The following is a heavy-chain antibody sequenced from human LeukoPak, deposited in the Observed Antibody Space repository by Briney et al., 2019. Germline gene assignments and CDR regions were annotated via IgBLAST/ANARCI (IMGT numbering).Heavy chain of an antibody. D-gene: IGHD6-19*01. J-gene: IGHJ4*02. CDR2: ISYDGSNK. CDR3: AKDSSAIAVAAAYYFDY. Sequence: PGGSLRLSCAASGFTFSSYGMHWVRQAPGKGLEWVAVISYDGSNKYYADSVKGRFTISRDNSKNTLYLQMNSLRAEDTAVYYCAKDSSAIAVAAAYYFDYWGQGTLVTVSS. V-gene: IGHV3-30*18. CDR1: GFTFSSYG.